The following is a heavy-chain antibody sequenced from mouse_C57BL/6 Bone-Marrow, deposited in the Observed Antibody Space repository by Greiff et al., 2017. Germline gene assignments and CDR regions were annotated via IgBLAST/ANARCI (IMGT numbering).Heavy chain of an antibody. D-gene: IGHD1-1*01. V-gene: IGHV1-66*01. Sequence: QVQLQQSGPELVKPGASVKISCKASGYSFTSYYIHWVKQRPGQGLEWIGWIYPGSGNTKYNEKFKGKATLTADTSSSTAYMQLSSLTSEDSAVYYCASYYGRSRYAMDYWGQGTSVTVSS. CDR1: GYSFTSYY. J-gene: IGHJ4*01. CDR3: ASYYGRSRYAMDY. CDR2: IYPGSGNT.